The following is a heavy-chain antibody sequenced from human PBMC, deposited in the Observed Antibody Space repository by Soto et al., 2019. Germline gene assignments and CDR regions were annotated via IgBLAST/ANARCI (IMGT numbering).Heavy chain of an antibody. V-gene: IGHV3-66*01. CDR3: ARMGDSSGYSGWLDP. Sequence: GGSLRLSCAASGFTVSSNYMSWVRQAPGKGLEWVSVIYSGGSTYYADSVKGRFTISRDNSKNTLYLQMNSLRAEDTAVYYCARMGDSSGYSGWLDPWGQATLVTVSS. J-gene: IGHJ5*02. CDR1: GFTVSSNY. CDR2: IYSGGST. D-gene: IGHD3-22*01.